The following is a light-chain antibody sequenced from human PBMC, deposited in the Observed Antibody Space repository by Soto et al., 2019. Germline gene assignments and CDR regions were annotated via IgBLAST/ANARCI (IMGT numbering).Light chain of an antibody. CDR3: QQRSDWPWT. CDR2: DVS. CDR1: ESVTNY. V-gene: IGKV3-11*01. Sequence: EIVMTQFPDTLSVSPGERVTLSCRASESVTNYLAWYQQKPGQAPRLLVYDVSNRATGIPARFSGGGSGTDFTLTISNLEPEDVAVYYCQQRSDWPWTLGQGTKVDIK. J-gene: IGKJ1*01.